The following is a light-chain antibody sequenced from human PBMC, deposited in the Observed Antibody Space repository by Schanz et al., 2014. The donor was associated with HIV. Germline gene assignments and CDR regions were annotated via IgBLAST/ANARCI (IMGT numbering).Light chain of an antibody. J-gene: IGLJ2*01. CDR3: SSYTTSSTLV. V-gene: IGLV2-14*03. CDR1: SGDVGRYDY. CDR2: DVT. Sequence: QSALTQPASVSGSLGQSITISCPGTSGDVGRYDYVSWYQQHPGQAPKLLIYDVTYRPSGISNRFSGSKSGYTASLTISGLQAEDEADYYCSSYTTSSTLVFGGGTKVTVL.